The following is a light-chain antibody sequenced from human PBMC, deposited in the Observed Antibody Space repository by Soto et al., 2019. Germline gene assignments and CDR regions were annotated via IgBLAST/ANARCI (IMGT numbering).Light chain of an antibody. V-gene: IGLV4-69*01. J-gene: IGLJ2*01. CDR2: LNSDGSH. CDR1: SGHSSYA. CDR3: QTWGTGIVV. Sequence: QLVLTQSPSASASLGASVKLTCTLSSGHSSYAIAGHQQQPEKDPRYLMKLNSDGSHSKGDGIPDRFSGSSSGAERYLTIPGLQSEDEADYYCQTWGTGIVVFGGGTKLTVL.